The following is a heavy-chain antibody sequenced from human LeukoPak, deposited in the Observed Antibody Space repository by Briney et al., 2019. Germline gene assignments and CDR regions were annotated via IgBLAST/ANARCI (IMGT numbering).Heavy chain of an antibody. CDR3: TLGVAVFDY. J-gene: IGHJ4*02. CDR1: GFTFSSYA. V-gene: IGHV3-23*01. CDR2: ISGSGGST. Sequence: PGRSLRLSCAASGFTFSSYAMSWVRQAPGKGLEWVSAISGSGGSTYYADSVKGRFTISRDNSKNTLYLQMNSLRSEDTAVYYCTLGVAVFDYWGQGTLVTVSS. D-gene: IGHD3-3*01.